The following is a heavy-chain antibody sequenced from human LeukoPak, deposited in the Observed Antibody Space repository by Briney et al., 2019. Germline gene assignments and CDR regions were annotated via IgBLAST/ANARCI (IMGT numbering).Heavy chain of an antibody. V-gene: IGHV1-18*01. Sequence: ASVKVSCKASGYTFTSYGISWVRQAPGQGLEWMGWISAYNGNTNYAQKLQGRVTMTTDTSTSTAYMELRSLRSDDTAVYYCARDGGYSSGWYVRENWFDPWGQGTLVTVSS. CDR3: ARDGGYSSGWYVRENWFDP. CDR1: GYTFTSYG. J-gene: IGHJ5*02. D-gene: IGHD6-19*01. CDR2: ISAYNGNT.